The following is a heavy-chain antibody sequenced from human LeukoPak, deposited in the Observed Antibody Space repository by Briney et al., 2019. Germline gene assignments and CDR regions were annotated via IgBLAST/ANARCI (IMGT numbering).Heavy chain of an antibody. J-gene: IGHJ4*02. D-gene: IGHD2-2*02. CDR3: ARDGVYCSSTSCYTGGWFDY. Sequence: GGSLRLSCAASGFTFSSYAMHWVRQAPGKGLEWVAVISYDGSNKYYADSVKGRFTISRDNSKNTLYLQMNSLRAEDTAVYYCARDGVYCSSTSCYTGGWFDYWGQGTLVTVSS. V-gene: IGHV3-30*01. CDR1: GFTFSSYA. CDR2: ISYDGSNK.